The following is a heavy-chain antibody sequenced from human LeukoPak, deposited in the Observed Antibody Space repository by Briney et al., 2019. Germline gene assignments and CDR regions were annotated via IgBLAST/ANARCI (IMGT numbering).Heavy chain of an antibody. Sequence: EASVKVSCKASGYTFTGYYMHWVRQAPGQGLEWMGWINPNSGGTNYAQKFQGRVTITRDTSISTAYTELSRLRSDDTAVYYCAKSSYCGGDCYFYYYYYMDVWGKGTTVTVSS. CDR1: GYTFTGYY. CDR2: INPNSGGT. V-gene: IGHV1-2*02. J-gene: IGHJ6*03. CDR3: AKSSYCGGDCYFYYYYYMDV. D-gene: IGHD2-21*01.